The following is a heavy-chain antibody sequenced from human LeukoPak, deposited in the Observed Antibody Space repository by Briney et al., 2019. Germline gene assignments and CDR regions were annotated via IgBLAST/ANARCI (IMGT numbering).Heavy chain of an antibody. CDR2: TSASGGST. D-gene: IGHD3-10*01. CDR3: AKGSTMLRGVIDY. J-gene: IGHJ4*02. V-gene: IGHV3-23*01. Sequence: GGSLRLSCAASGFTFSSYAMTWVRQAPGKGLEWVSATSASGGSTYYADSVKGRFTLSRDTSKSTLYLQMNSLGAEDTAVYYCAKGSTMLRGVIDYWGQGTLVTVSS. CDR1: GFTFSSYA.